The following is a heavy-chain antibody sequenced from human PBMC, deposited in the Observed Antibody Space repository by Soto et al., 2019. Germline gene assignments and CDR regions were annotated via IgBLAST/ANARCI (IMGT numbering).Heavy chain of an antibody. J-gene: IGHJ5*02. CDR2: INPNSGGT. Sequence: QVQLVQSGAELKKPGASVKVSCKASGYSFTGYYMHWVRQAPGQGLEWMGWINPNSGGTNYAQKFQGRVTMTRDTSISTAYMELSRLRSDDTAVYYCAIYRGVVVPAATRRGWFDPWGQGTLVTVSS. V-gene: IGHV1-2*02. CDR1: GYSFTGYY. CDR3: AIYRGVVVPAATRRGWFDP. D-gene: IGHD2-2*01.